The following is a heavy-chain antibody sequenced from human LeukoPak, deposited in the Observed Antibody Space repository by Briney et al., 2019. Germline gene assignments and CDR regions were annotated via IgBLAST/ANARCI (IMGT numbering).Heavy chain of an antibody. CDR3: AKDSTYSSGWFGLAY. Sequence: PGGSLRLSCAASGFTFSSYGMHWVRQAPGKGLEWVAVISYDGSNKYYADSVKGRFTISRDSSKNTLYLQMNSLRAVDTAVYYCAKDSTYSSGWFGLAYWGQGTLVTVSS. CDR1: GFTFSSYG. V-gene: IGHV3-30*18. D-gene: IGHD6-19*01. J-gene: IGHJ4*02. CDR2: ISYDGSNK.